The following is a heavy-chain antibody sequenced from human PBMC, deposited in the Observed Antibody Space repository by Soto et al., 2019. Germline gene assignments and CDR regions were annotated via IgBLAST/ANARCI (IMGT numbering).Heavy chain of an antibody. V-gene: IGHV1-69*01. Sequence: QVQLVQSGAEVKKPGSSVKVSCKASGGTFSSYGFSWVRQAPEQGLEWMGGIIPLFGTTNYAQMFQGRVTITADESTSTAYMELSRLRSEDTAVYYCARDRGSGWFRDAFDIWGQGTMVTVSS. CDR2: IIPLFGTT. D-gene: IGHD6-19*01. J-gene: IGHJ3*02. CDR1: GGTFSSYG. CDR3: ARDRGSGWFRDAFDI.